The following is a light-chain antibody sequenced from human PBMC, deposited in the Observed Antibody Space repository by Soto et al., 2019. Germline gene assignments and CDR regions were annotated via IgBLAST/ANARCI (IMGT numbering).Light chain of an antibody. CDR3: QQYGRSPPFT. CDR1: QSVSSTY. Sequence: EIVLTQSPGTLSLSPGERATLSCRASQSVSSTYIAWYQQNPGQAPRLLIYGASSRATGIPDRFSGSGSGTDFTLTISILEPEDFAVYFCQQYGRSPPFTFGQGTKVDSK. V-gene: IGKV3-20*01. CDR2: GAS. J-gene: IGKJ2*01.